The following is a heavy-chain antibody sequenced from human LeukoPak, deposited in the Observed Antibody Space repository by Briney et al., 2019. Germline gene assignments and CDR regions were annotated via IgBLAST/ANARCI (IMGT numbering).Heavy chain of an antibody. Sequence: SETLSLTCTVSGGSISSSSYYWGWIRQPPGKGLEWIGEINHSGSTNYNPSLKSRVTISVDTSKNQFSLKLSSVTAADTAVYYCARFRHGDSPTYYYYYYMDVWGKGTTVTVSS. J-gene: IGHJ6*03. V-gene: IGHV4-39*07. CDR2: INHSGST. D-gene: IGHD4-17*01. CDR3: ARFRHGDSPTYYYYYYMDV. CDR1: GGSISSSSYY.